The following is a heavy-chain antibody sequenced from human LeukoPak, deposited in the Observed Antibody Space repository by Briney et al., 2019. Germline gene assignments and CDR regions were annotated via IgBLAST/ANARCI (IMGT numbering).Heavy chain of an antibody. V-gene: IGHV4-39*01. D-gene: IGHD1-26*01. Sequence: PSETLSLTCTVSGGSISSSSYYWGWIRQPPGKGLEWIGSIYYSGSTYYNPSLKSRVTISVDTSKNQFSLKLSSVTAADTAVYYCARRGSSGPLYYYYYYMDVWGKGTTVTVSS. CDR3: ARRGSSGPLYYYYYYMDV. J-gene: IGHJ6*03. CDR1: GGSISSSSYY. CDR2: IYYSGST.